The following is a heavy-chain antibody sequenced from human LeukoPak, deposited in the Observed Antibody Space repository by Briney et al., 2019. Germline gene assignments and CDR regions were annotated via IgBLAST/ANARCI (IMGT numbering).Heavy chain of an antibody. J-gene: IGHJ4*02. CDR2: IYPGDSDT. D-gene: IGHD2-15*01. V-gene: IGHV5-51*01. CDR3: ARLDRGLGALEYCSGGSCYSFDY. CDR1: GYSFTSYW. Sequence: GESLKISCKGSGYSFTSYWIGWVRRMPGKGLEWMGIIYPGDSDTRYSPSFQGQVTISADKSISTAYLQWNSLKASDTAMYYCARLDRGLGALEYCSGGSCYSFDYWGQGTLVTVSS.